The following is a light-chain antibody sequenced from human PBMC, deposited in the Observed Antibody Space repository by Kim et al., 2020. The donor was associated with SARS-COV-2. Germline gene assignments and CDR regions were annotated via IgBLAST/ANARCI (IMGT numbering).Light chain of an antibody. CDR1: NIGGKS. CDR3: QVWDSLSGVI. V-gene: IGLV3-21*04. Sequence: VAPGRTATITCGGHNIGGKSVHWYQQKPGQAPVLVIDYDSDRPSGIPDRFSGSNSGNTATLSISRVEAGDEADYYCQVWDSLSGVIFGGGTKVTVL. J-gene: IGLJ2*01. CDR2: YDS.